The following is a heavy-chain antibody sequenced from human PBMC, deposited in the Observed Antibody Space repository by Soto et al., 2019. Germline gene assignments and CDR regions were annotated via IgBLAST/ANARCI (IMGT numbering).Heavy chain of an antibody. CDR2: INPNSGGT. Sequence: ASVKVSCKASGYTFTGYYMHWVRQAPGQGLEWMGWINPNSGGTNYAQKFQGRVTMTRDTSISTAYMELSRLRSHDTAVYYCARIEGSGSYYRRLYYYGMDVWGQGTTVT. CDR3: ARIEGSGSYYRRLYYYGMDV. D-gene: IGHD3-10*01. V-gene: IGHV1-2*02. J-gene: IGHJ6*02. CDR1: GYTFTGYY.